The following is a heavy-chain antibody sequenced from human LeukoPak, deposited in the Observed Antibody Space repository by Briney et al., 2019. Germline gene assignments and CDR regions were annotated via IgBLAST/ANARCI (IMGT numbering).Heavy chain of an antibody. D-gene: IGHD3-3*01. CDR2: IDSDGNT. CDR1: GFTVNNNY. V-gene: IGHV3-53*01. CDR3: ARGLQDLWRGHMGY. Sequence: PGGSLRLSCAASGFTVNNNYMTWVRQAPGKGLDRVSVIDSDGNTYYADSVMGRFSISRDNSKNMVFLQMNSLRAEDTAVYYCARGLQDLWRGHMGYWGEGTLVTVSS. J-gene: IGHJ4*02.